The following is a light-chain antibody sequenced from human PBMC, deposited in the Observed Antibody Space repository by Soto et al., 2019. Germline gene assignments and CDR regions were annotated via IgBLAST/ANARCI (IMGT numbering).Light chain of an antibody. CDR1: QSVSSSY. CDR3: QQYGSSPFT. Sequence: EIVLTQSPGTLSLSPGERATLSCRASQSVSSSYLAWYQQKPGQAPRRLIYGASSRATGIPDRFSGSGSGTDFTLTISRLEPDDVAVYYCQQYGSSPFTFGTGTTVPIK. CDR2: GAS. J-gene: IGKJ3*01. V-gene: IGKV3-20*01.